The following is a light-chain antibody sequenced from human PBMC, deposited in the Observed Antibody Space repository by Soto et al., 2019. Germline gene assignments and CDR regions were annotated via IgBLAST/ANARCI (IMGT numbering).Light chain of an antibody. J-gene: IGKJ5*01. CDR1: QSISNY. CDR2: AAS. V-gene: IGKV1-39*01. Sequence: DIQMTQSPSSLSASLGDRVTIXXRASQSISNYLNWYQQKPGKAPKLXXYAASSLQSGVPSRFSGSGSGTDFTLTISSLQPEDFATYYCQQSYSTPPITFGQGTRLEIK. CDR3: QQSYSTPPIT.